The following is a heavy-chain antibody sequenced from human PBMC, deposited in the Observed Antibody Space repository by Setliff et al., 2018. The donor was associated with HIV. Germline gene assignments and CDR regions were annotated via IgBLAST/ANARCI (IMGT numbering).Heavy chain of an antibody. V-gene: IGHV3-15*01. CDR1: GSTFSTLW. D-gene: IGHD3-16*01. Sequence: PGGSLRLSCVASGSTFSTLWMSWVRRAPGKGLEWVGLIKSKPDGETADYAAPVKGRFTISRDDSKNTLYLQMSNLKTDDTAVYYCSTDIPYTGGGTFHIWGQGTMVTVSS. CDR3: STDIPYTGGGTFHI. J-gene: IGHJ3*02. CDR2: IKSKPDGETA.